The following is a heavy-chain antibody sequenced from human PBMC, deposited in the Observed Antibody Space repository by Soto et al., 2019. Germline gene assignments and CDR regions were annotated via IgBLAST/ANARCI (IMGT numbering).Heavy chain of an antibody. J-gene: IGHJ6*03. CDR3: ARGVGHFWSGNYYMDV. CDR2: INHSGST. Sequence: PSETLSLTCAVYGGSFSGYYWSWIRQPPGKGLEWIGEINHSGSTNYNPSLKSRVTISVDTSKNQFSLKLSSVTAADTAVYYCARGVGHFWSGNYYMDVWGKRTKVTVSS. CDR1: GGSFSGYY. D-gene: IGHD3-3*02. V-gene: IGHV4-34*01.